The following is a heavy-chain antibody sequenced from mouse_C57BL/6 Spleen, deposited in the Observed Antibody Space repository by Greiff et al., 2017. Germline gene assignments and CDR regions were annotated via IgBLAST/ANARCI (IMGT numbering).Heavy chain of an antibody. CDR1: GYTFTSYW. CDR3: ANYGSSEYFDV. Sequence: VQLQQPGAELVRPGTSVKLSCKASGYTFTSYWMHWVKQRPGQGLEWIGVIDPSDSYTNYNQKFKGKATLTVDTSSSTAYMQLSSLTSEDSAVYYCANYGSSEYFDVWGTGTTVTVSS. J-gene: IGHJ1*03. V-gene: IGHV1-59*01. D-gene: IGHD1-1*01. CDR2: IDPSDSYT.